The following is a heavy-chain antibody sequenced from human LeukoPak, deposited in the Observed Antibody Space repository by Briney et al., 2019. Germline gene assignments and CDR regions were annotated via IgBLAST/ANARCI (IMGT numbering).Heavy chain of an antibody. Sequence: GGSLRLSCAASGFTFSNYAMSWVRQAPGKGLEWVSSISGGGSTYYSDSVKGRFTISRDSSKNTLYLPMNSLRAEDTAIYYFAKAAGENVGVPAASFWGQGTLVTVSS. CDR3: AKAAGENVGVPAASF. J-gene: IGHJ4*02. V-gene: IGHV3-23*01. D-gene: IGHD2-2*01. CDR2: ISGGGST. CDR1: GFTFSNYA.